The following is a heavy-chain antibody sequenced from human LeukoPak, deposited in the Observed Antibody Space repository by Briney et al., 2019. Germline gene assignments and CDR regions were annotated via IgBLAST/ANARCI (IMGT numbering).Heavy chain of an antibody. Sequence: GGSLRLSCAASGFTFSSYWMHWVRQAPGKGLVWVSRINSDGSSTSYADSVKGRFTISRDNAKNTLYLQMNSLRAEDTAVYYCATGGSGYYYTSFDYWGQGTLVTVSS. CDR1: GFTFSSYW. V-gene: IGHV3-74*01. D-gene: IGHD3-22*01. CDR3: ATGGSGYYYTSFDY. CDR2: INSDGSST. J-gene: IGHJ4*02.